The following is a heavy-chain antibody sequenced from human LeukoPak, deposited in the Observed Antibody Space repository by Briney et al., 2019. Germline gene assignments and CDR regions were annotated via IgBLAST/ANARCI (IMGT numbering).Heavy chain of an antibody. CDR1: GYTFTIFG. Sequence: ASVTVSFRASGYTFTIFGIRWVRQAPGQGLEWVGWISAYNGNIKYTQKVQGRVTITTDTSTSTAYMELRSLRYDDTAVYYCARDLGEDTTMIFFDFWGQGTLVTVSS. CDR2: ISAYNGNI. V-gene: IGHV1-18*01. J-gene: IGHJ4*02. D-gene: IGHD5-18*01. CDR3: ARDLGEDTTMIFFDF.